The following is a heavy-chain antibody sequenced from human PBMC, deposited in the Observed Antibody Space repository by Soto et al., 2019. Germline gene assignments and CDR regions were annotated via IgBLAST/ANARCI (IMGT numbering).Heavy chain of an antibody. Sequence: GVSLRLSCAASGFTFSSYEMNWVRQAPGKGLEWVSYISSSGSTIYYADSVKGRFTISRDNAKNSLYLQMNSLRAEDTAVYYCARRPLVPAAMGDAFDIWGQGTMVTVSS. D-gene: IGHD2-2*01. V-gene: IGHV3-48*03. CDR2: ISSSGSTI. J-gene: IGHJ3*02. CDR1: GFTFSSYE. CDR3: ARRPLVPAAMGDAFDI.